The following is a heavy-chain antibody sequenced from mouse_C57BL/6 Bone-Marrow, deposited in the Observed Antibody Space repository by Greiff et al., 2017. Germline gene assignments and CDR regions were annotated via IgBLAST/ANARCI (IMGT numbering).Heavy chain of an antibody. Sequence: QVQLKESGAELARPGASVKLSCKASGYTFTSYGISWVKQRTGQGLEWIGEIYPRSGNTYYNEKFKGKATLTADKSSSTAYMELRSLTSEDSAVYFCGTYYRNVFDYWGQGTTLTVSS. J-gene: IGHJ2*01. D-gene: IGHD2-14*01. CDR2: IYPRSGNT. CDR3: GTYYRNVFDY. CDR1: GYTFTSYG. V-gene: IGHV1-81*01.